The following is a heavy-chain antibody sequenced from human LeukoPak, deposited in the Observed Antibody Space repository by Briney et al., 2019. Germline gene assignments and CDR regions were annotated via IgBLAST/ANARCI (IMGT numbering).Heavy chain of an antibody. J-gene: IGHJ6*02. CDR3: ARCGYSSSWYFFVYYYGMDV. CDR1: GFTFSSYS. CDR2: ISSSSSYI. D-gene: IGHD6-13*01. V-gene: IGHV3-21*01. Sequence: GGSLRLSCAASGFTFSSYSMNWVRQAPGKGLEWLSSISSSSSYIYYADSVKGRFTISRDNAKNSLYLQMNSLRAEDTAVYYCARCGYSSSWYFFVYYYGMDVWGQGTTVTVSS.